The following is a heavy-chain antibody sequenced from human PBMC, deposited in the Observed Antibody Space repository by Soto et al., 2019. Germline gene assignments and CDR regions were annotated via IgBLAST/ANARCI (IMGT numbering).Heavy chain of an antibody. CDR1: GFTFSDYY. J-gene: IGHJ4*02. V-gene: IGHV3-11*01. CDR3: ARELGYCSSTSCYVAAFDY. CDR2: ISSSGSTI. D-gene: IGHD2-2*01. Sequence: QVQLVESGGGLVKPGGSLRLSCAASGFTFSDYYMSWIRQAPGKGLEWVSYISSSGSTIYYADSVKGRFTISGDNAKNSLYLQMNSLRAEDTAVYYCARELGYCSSTSCYVAAFDYWGQGTLVTVSS.